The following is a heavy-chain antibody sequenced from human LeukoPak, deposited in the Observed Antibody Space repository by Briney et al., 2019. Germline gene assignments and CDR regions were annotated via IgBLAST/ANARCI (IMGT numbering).Heavy chain of an antibody. CDR3: ARATLPGIAAAVTAFDI. CDR1: GYTFTSYG. J-gene: IGHJ3*02. CDR2: INAGNGNT. V-gene: IGHV1-3*03. Sequence: ASVKVSCKASGYTFTSYGISWVRQAPGQRLEWMGWINAGNGNTKYSQEFQGRVTITRDTSASTAYMELSSLRSEDMAVYYCARATLPGIAAAVTAFDIWGQGTMVTVSS. D-gene: IGHD6-13*01.